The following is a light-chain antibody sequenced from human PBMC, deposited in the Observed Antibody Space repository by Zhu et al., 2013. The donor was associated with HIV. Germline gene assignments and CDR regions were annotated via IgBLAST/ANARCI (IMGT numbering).Light chain of an antibody. CDR1: QGIGNH. J-gene: IGKJ2*01. CDR3: QQYYSYSPYT. CDR2: LAF. Sequence: DIQMTQSPSSLSASVGDRVTITCRASQGIGNHLAWYQQKPGKAPKRLIFLAFSLQSGVPSRFSGSGSGTEFTLTISSLQPEDFATYYCQQYYSYSPYTFGQGTKLEMK. V-gene: IGKV1-17*01.